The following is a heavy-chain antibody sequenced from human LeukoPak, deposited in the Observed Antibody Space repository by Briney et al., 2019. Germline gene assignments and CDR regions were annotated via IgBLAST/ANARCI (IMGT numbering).Heavy chain of an antibody. V-gene: IGHV3-23*01. Sequence: PGGSLRLSCAASGFTFSSYARSGVRQAPGKGLEWVTGISGSGGSTYYADSVKGRFTISRDNSKNTLYLQMNSLRAEDTAVYYCAKVSDFWSGYFDYWGQGALVTVSS. CDR3: AKVSDFWSGYFDY. CDR1: GFTFSSYA. J-gene: IGHJ4*02. CDR2: ISGSGGST. D-gene: IGHD3-3*01.